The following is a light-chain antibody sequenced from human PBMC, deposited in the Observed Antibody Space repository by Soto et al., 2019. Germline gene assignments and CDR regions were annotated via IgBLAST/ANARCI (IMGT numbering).Light chain of an antibody. CDR1: SSNIGRNT. CDR3: AAWDDTLRGV. J-gene: IGLJ3*02. Sequence: QSVLTQPPSASGTPGQRVIISCSGSSSNIGRNTVHWYQQFPGTAPKLLIYSNSQRPSGVPDRFSGSKSGTSASLAISELQSEDEADYYCAAWDDTLRGVFGGGTKLTVL. CDR2: SNS. V-gene: IGLV1-44*01.